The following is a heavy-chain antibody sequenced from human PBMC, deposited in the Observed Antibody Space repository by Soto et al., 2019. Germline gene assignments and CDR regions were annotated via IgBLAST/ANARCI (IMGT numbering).Heavy chain of an antibody. V-gene: IGHV3-23*01. CDR3: AKYNLGSGSYYRDFDY. CDR1: GFTFSSYA. D-gene: IGHD3-10*02. Sequence: EVQLLESGGGLVQPGGSLRLSCAASGFTFSSYAMSWVRQAPGKGLEWVSAISGSGGSTYYADSVKGRFTISRDNSKNTLYLQMNSLRAEDTAVYYCAKYNLGSGSYYRDFDYWGQGTLVTVSS. CDR2: ISGSGGST. J-gene: IGHJ4*02.